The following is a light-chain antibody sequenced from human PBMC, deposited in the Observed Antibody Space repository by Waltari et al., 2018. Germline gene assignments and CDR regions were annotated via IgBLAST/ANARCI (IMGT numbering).Light chain of an antibody. CDR3: QQYYSTPPT. J-gene: IGKJ1*01. CDR2: WAS. V-gene: IGKV4-1*01. Sequence: DIVMTQSPDSLAVSPGERANINCKASQSVLYSSNNKNYLAWYQPKPGQAPKLLIYWASTRESGVPDRFNGSGSGTDFTLTISSLQAEDVAVYYCQQYYSTPPTFGQGTKVEIK. CDR1: QSVLYSSNNKNY.